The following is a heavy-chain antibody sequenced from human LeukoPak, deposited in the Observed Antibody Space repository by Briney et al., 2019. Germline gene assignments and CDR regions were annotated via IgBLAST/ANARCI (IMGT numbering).Heavy chain of an antibody. Sequence: GSLLLSCAASRFPFDDYGMSWVRQAPGKGLEWVSGINWNGVSTRYAGSVKGRFTISRDNAKNSLYLQMNSLRAEDTALYHCARGGDNSGYPFFDYWGQGTLVTVSS. J-gene: IGHJ4*02. V-gene: IGHV3-20*01. CDR1: RFPFDDYG. CDR2: INWNGVST. D-gene: IGHD3-22*01. CDR3: ARGGDNSGYPFFDY.